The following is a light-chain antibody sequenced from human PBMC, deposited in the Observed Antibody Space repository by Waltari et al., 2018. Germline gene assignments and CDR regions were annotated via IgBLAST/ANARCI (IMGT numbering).Light chain of an antibody. V-gene: IGLV2-8*01. CDR1: SSDVGGYNY. J-gene: IGLJ2*01. CDR2: EVN. CDR3: SSYAGSNTVV. Sequence: QSALTQPPSASGSPGQSVTISCTGTSSDVGGYNYVSWYQQQPGKAPKLMIYEVNKRPAGFPDRFSGSNSDNTASLTVSGLQAEDEADYYCSSYAGSNTVVFGGGTKLTVL.